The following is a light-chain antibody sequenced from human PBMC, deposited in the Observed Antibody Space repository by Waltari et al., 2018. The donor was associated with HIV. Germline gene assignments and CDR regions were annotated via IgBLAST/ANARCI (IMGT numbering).Light chain of an antibody. V-gene: IGKV2-28*01. CDR1: QSLLHSNGNNF. J-gene: IGKJ1*01. CDR2: MAS. Sequence: DIVMSQFQLSLPVTPGEPASMSCNSSQSLLHSNGNNFLDWYFQRPGQSPPLLIYMASYRASGVPDRISGSGSGTNFTLRSGRVATEDVGVYYCLQARQTPWTFGQGTKVEI. CDR3: LQARQTPWT.